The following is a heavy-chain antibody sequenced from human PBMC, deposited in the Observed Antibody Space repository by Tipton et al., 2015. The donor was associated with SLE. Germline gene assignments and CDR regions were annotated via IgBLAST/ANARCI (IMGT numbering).Heavy chain of an antibody. CDR3: ATTSRVPDY. Sequence: SLRLSCAASGFTFSSYAMHWVRQAPGKGLEWVAVISYDGSNKYYADSVKGRFTISRDNAKNSVYLQMNSLRAEDTAVYYCATTSRVPDYWGQGTLVTVSS. V-gene: IGHV3-30-3*01. D-gene: IGHD2-2*01. CDR1: GFTFSSYA. J-gene: IGHJ4*02. CDR2: ISYDGSNK.